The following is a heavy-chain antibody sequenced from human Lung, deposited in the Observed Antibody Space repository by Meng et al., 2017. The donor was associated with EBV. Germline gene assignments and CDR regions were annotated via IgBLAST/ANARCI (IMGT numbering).Heavy chain of an antibody. CDR1: GFTFSSYS. CDR2: ISSSSSYI. D-gene: IGHD5-12*01. CDR3: AREIVATIGWFDP. Sequence: EVQLVESGGXLVRPGGSLRLSCAASGFTFSSYSMNWVRQAPGKGLEWVSSISSSSSYIYYADSVKGRFTISGDNAKNSLYLQMNSLRAEDTAVYYCAREIVATIGWFDPWGQGTLVTVSS. J-gene: IGHJ5*02. V-gene: IGHV3-21*01.